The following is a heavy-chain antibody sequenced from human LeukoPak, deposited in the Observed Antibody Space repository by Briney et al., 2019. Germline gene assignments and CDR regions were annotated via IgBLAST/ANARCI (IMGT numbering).Heavy chain of an antibody. CDR1: GFSLSTSGVG. Sequence: ESGPTLVNPTQTLTLTCTFSGFSLSTSGVGVGWIRQPPGKALEWLALIYWGDDKRYSPSLKSRLTITKDTSKNQVVLTMTNMDPVDTATYYCAHSGYSYSSSWSLPGVFDYWGQGTLVTVSS. CDR3: AHSGYSYSSSWSLPGVFDY. V-gene: IGHV2-5*02. J-gene: IGHJ4*02. CDR2: IYWGDDK. D-gene: IGHD6-13*01.